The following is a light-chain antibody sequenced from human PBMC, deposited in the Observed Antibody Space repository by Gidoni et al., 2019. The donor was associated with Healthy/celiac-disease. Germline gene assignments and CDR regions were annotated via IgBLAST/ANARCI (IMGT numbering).Light chain of an antibody. J-gene: IGKJ1*01. CDR3: QQYAYSRET. V-gene: IGKV3-20*01. CDR1: QSISSNY. CDR2: GAS. Sequence: EIVLTQSPGTLSLSPGERATLSCRARQSISSNYLAWYQQKPGLAPRVLIYGASNRATGIPDRFSGGGAGTDFTLTISRLEPEEFAVYYCQQYAYSRETFGQGTKVEIK.